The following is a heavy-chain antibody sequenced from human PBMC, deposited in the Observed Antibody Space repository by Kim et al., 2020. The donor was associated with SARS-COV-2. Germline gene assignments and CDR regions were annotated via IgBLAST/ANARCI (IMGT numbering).Heavy chain of an antibody. CDR3: ARAQLDETDYGDSIDY. D-gene: IGHD4-17*01. Sequence: SVKGRFTISRDNSKNTLYLQMNSLRAEDTAVYYCARAQLDETDYGDSIDYWGQGTLVTVSS. V-gene: IGHV3-30*07. J-gene: IGHJ4*02.